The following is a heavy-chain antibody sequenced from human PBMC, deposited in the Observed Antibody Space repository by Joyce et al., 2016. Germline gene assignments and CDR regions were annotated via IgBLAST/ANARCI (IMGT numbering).Heavy chain of an antibody. CDR3: ARGFPPFGVVKMPRFDP. J-gene: IGHJ5*02. CDR1: GGSFSGYY. Sequence: QVQLQQWGAGLLKPSETLSLTCAVYGGSFSGYYWGWIRQPPGKGLEGSGEINHSGSTNYNPSLKSRVTISVDTSKNQFSLKLGSVTAADTAVYYCARGFPPFGVVKMPRFDPWGQGTLVTVSS. CDR2: INHSGST. V-gene: IGHV4-34*01. D-gene: IGHD3-3*01.